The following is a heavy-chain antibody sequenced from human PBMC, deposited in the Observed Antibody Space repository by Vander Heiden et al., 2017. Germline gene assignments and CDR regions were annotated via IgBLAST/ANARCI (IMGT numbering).Heavy chain of an antibody. J-gene: IGHJ5*02. D-gene: IGHD3-3*01. CDR2: ISSSSSYI. CDR3: ARDRGDFWSGDNWFDP. CDR1: GFTFSSYS. V-gene: IGHV3-21*01. Sequence: EVQLVESVGGLVKPGGSLRLSCAASGFTFSSYSMNWVRQAPGKGLEWVSSISSSSSYIYYADSVKGRFTISRDNAKNSLYLQMNSLRAEDTAVYYCARDRGDFWSGDNWFDPWGQGTLVTVSS.